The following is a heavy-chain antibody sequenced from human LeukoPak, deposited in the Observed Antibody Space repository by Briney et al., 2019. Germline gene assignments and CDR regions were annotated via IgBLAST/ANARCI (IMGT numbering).Heavy chain of an antibody. Sequence: GGSLRLSCAASGFTFSSYSMNWVRQAPGKGLEWVSSISSSSSYIYYADSVKGRFTISRDNAKNSLYLQMNSLRAEDTAVYYCAREGGEYQLLIDYWGQGTLVTVSS. J-gene: IGHJ4*02. V-gene: IGHV3-21*01. CDR2: ISSSSSYI. CDR3: AREGGEYQLLIDY. CDR1: GFTFSSYS. D-gene: IGHD2-2*01.